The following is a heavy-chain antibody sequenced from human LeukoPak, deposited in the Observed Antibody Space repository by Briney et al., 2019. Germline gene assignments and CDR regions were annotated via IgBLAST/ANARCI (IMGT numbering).Heavy chain of an antibody. CDR3: ARWLGYCSGGSCYGDY. D-gene: IGHD2-15*01. V-gene: IGHV4-38-2*02. J-gene: IGHJ4*02. Sequence: PSETLSLTCTVSGYSISSGYYWGWIRQPPGKGLEWIGSIYHSGSTYYNPSLKSRVTISVDTSKNQFSLKLSSVTAADTAVYYCARWLGYCSGGSCYGDYWGQGTLVTVSS. CDR2: IYHSGST. CDR1: GYSISSGYY.